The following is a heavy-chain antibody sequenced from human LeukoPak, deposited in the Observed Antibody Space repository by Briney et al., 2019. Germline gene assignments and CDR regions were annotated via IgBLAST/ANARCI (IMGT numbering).Heavy chain of an antibody. Sequence: ASVKVSCKASGYTFTSYAMNWVRQAPGQGLEWMGWINTNTGNPTYAQGFTGRFVFSLDTSVSTAYLQISSLKAEDTAVYYCARPGPDWGHYYYYMDVWGKGTTVTVSS. D-gene: IGHD3-16*01. CDR1: GYTFTSYA. J-gene: IGHJ6*03. CDR3: ARPGPDWGHYYYYMDV. CDR2: INTNTGNP. V-gene: IGHV7-4-1*02.